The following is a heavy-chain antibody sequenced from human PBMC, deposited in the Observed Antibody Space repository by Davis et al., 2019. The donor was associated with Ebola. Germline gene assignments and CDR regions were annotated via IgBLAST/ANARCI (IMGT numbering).Heavy chain of an antibody. V-gene: IGHV4-39*01. CDR1: GGSLTSSDYY. D-gene: IGHD1-26*01. J-gene: IGHJ4*02. Sequence: MPSETLSLTCTVSGGSLTSSDYYWGWIRQPPGKGLEWIGSIYYRGTTYYTPSLKSRVTISVDTSKNQFSLKLSSVSAADTAVYYCARRRLSFEAIDYWGQGTLVTVSS. CDR3: ARRRLSFEAIDY. CDR2: IYYRGTT.